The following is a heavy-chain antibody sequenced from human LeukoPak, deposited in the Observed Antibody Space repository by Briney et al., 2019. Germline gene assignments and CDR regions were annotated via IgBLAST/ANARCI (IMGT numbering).Heavy chain of an antibody. CDR1: ELTLSGYW. D-gene: IGHD6-25*01. V-gene: IGHV3-7*04. CDR2: IKEDGSEK. J-gene: IGHJ4*02. Sequence: PGGSLRLSCVATELTLSGYWMSWVRQAPGKGLEWVASIKEDGSEKYYVDSVKGRFIISRDNAKKPLNLQMNSLRAEDTAVYYCARGRVAATYWGQGTLVTVSP. CDR3: ARGRVAATY.